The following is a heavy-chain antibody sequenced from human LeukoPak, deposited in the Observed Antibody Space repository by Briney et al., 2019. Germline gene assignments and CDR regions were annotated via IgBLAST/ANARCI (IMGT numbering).Heavy chain of an antibody. CDR3: ARHPKNPQQLVPVNWFDP. J-gene: IGHJ5*02. Sequence: SETLSLTCTVSGYSISSGYYWGWIRQPPGKGLEWIGEINHSGSTNYNPSLKSRVTISVDTSKNQFSLKLSSVTAADTAVYYCARHPKNPQQLVPVNWFDPWGQGTLVTVSS. V-gene: IGHV4-38-2*02. CDR2: INHSGST. D-gene: IGHD6-13*01. CDR1: GYSISSGYY.